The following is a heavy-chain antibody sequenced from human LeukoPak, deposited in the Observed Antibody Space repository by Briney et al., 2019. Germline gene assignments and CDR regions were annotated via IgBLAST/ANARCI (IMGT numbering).Heavy chain of an antibody. CDR3: AKGEDYGDYRLGY. J-gene: IGHJ4*02. Sequence: GGSLRLSCAASGFTFSGYGMHWVRQAPGKGLEWVAVISYDGSNKYYADSVKGRFTISRDNSKNTLYLQMNSLRAEDTAVYYCAKGEDYGDYRLGYWGQGTLVTVSS. D-gene: IGHD4-17*01. CDR1: GFTFSGYG. V-gene: IGHV3-30*18. CDR2: ISYDGSNK.